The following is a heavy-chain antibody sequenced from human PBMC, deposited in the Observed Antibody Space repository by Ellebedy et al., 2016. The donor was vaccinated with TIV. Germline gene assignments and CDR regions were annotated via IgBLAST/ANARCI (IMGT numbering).Heavy chain of an antibody. J-gene: IGHJ4*02. V-gene: IGHV3-11*06. D-gene: IGHD5-12*01. CDR3: ASAAGGSGAYESF. Sequence: GRFTISRDNSKNSLYLQMNSLRADDTALYYCASAAGGSGAYESFWGQGTLVTVSS.